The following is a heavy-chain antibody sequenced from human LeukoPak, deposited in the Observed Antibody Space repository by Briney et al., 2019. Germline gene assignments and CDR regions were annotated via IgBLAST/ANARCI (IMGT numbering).Heavy chain of an antibody. CDR3: ARIVQITGTIPH. V-gene: IGHV4-38-2*02. J-gene: IGHJ4*02. CDR2: IYHSGNT. D-gene: IGHD1-1*01. CDR1: GFSISGGYY. Sequence: SETLSLTCSVSGFSISGGYYWGWIRQPPGKGLEWLGSIYHSGNTDYNPSLKSRVTISVDTAKNKFFLRLGSVTAADTAVYYCARIVQITGTIPHWGQRTLVTVSS.